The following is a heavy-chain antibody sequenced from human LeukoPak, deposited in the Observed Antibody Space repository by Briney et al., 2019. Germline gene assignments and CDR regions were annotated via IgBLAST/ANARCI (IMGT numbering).Heavy chain of an antibody. V-gene: IGHV3-66*02. J-gene: IGHJ5*02. D-gene: IGHD2-21*02. CDR2: IYSGGST. CDR1: GFTVSSNY. CDR3: ARWVRGGDLNWFDP. Sequence: GGSLRLSCAASGFTVSSNYMSWVRQAPGKGLEWVSVIYSGGSTYYADSAKGRFTISRDNSKNTLYLQMNSLRAEDTAVYYCARWVRGGDLNWFDPWGQGTLITVSS.